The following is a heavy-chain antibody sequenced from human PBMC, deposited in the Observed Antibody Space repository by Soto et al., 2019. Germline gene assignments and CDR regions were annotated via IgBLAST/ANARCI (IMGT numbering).Heavy chain of an antibody. V-gene: IGHV1-69*13. CDR3: ARAYGMDV. J-gene: IGHJ6*02. Sequence: SVKVSCKVSGYTLTELSMHWVRQAPGKGLEWMGGIIPIFGTANYAQKFQGRVTITADESTSTAYMELSSLRSEDTAVYYCARAYGMDVWGQGTTVTVSS. CDR1: GYTLTELS. CDR2: IIPIFGTA.